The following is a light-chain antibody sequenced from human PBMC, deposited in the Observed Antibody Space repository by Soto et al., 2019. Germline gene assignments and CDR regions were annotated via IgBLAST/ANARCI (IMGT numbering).Light chain of an antibody. CDR2: GAS. CDR1: QRVGSSY. CDR3: QQYGKGPRT. J-gene: IGKJ1*01. V-gene: IGKV3-20*01. Sequence: VLIQSRCTLCFSPGESATHSCRASQRVGSSYLAWYQQKPGQAPRILIYGASGRATDIPYRFSGSGSGTEFTVTISSLQSEDFAVYFCQQYGKGPRTFGQGTKVDIK.